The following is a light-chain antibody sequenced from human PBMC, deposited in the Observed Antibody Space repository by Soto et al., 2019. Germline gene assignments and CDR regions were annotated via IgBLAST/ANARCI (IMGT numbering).Light chain of an antibody. CDR1: QGISSY. CDR3: QQLNSYALT. Sequence: IQLTQSPSSLSASVGDRVTITCRASQGISSYLAWYQQKPGKAPKLLIYAASTLQSGVPSRFSGSGSGTDFTLTISSLQPKDFATYYCQQLNSYALTFGGGTKVEIK. CDR2: AAS. J-gene: IGKJ4*01. V-gene: IGKV1-9*01.